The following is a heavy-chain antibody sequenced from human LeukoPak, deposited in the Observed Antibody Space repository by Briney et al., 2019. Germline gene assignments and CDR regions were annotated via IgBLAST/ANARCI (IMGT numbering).Heavy chain of an antibody. D-gene: IGHD3-10*01. Sequence: ASVKVSCKASGYTFTSYYMHWVRQAPGQGLEWMVIINPSGGSTSYAQKFQGRVPMTRDTSTSTVYMELSSLSAEDPAVYYCARDVGGGMVRGVRCYFDYWGQGTLVTVSS. CDR1: GYTFTSYY. V-gene: IGHV1-46*03. CDR2: INPSGGST. CDR3: ARDVGGGMVRGVRCYFDY. J-gene: IGHJ4*02.